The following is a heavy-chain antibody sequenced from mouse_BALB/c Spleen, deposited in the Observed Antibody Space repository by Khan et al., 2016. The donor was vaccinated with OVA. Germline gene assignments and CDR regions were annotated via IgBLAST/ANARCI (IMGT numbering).Heavy chain of an antibody. V-gene: IGHV1-69*02. J-gene: IGHJ2*01. Sequence: QVQLQQPGAELVRPGASVNLSCKASGYTFTNYWINWVKQSPGQGLEWLGNIYPSDNYTNYTQKFKDKATLTGDKSASTDNMQLSSPTSADSAVYYCTRGDPGNFDYWGHGTTLTVSA. D-gene: IGHD2-13*01. CDR1: GYTFTNYW. CDR3: TRGDPGNFDY. CDR2: IYPSDNYT.